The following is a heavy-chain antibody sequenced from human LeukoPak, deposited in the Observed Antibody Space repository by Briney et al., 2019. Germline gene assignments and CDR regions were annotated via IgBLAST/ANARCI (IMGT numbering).Heavy chain of an antibody. Sequence: GASVKVSCKASGFTFTGYYIHWVRQAPGQGLEWMGWINLNSGGTNYAQNFQGWVTMTRDTSISTVYLELSRLRPDDTAVYYCARDTSTVLTPYFDYWGQGTLVTVPS. V-gene: IGHV1-2*04. CDR1: GFTFTGYY. CDR3: ARDTSTVLTPYFDY. D-gene: IGHD4-23*01. CDR2: INLNSGGT. J-gene: IGHJ4*02.